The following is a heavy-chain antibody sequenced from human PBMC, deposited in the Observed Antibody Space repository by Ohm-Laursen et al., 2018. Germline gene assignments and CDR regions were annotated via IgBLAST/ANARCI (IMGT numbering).Heavy chain of an antibody. CDR1: GYSISSGYF. CDR3: AREGPTDYFDY. J-gene: IGHJ4*02. Sequence: GTLSLTCAVSGYSISSGYFWGWIRQPPGKGLEWIGTIYHSGSTYYNPPLKSRVTISVDTSKNQFSLKLSSVTAADTAVYYCAREGPTDYFDYWGQGTLVTVSS. V-gene: IGHV4-38-2*02. CDR2: IYHSGST.